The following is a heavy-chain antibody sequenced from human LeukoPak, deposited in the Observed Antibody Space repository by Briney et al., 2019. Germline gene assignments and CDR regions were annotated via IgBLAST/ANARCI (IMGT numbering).Heavy chain of an antibody. CDR2: IYYSGST. CDR3: ARVSTSPTYYFDY. D-gene: IGHD2-2*01. V-gene: IGHV4-39*07. J-gene: IGHJ4*02. Sequence: SETLSLTCTVSGGSISSSSYYWGWIRQPPGKGLEWIGSIYYSGSTYYNPSPKSRVTISVDTSKNQFSLKLSSVTAADTAVYYCARVSTSPTYYFDYWGQGTLVTVS. CDR1: GGSISSSSYY.